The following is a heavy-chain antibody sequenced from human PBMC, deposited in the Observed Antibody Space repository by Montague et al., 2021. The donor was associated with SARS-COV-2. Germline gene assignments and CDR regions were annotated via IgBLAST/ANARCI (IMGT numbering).Heavy chain of an antibody. V-gene: IGHV4-59*12. D-gene: IGHD6-25*01. CDR1: GSSITSYY. Sequence: SETLSLTCTVSGSSITSYYWSWIRQAPGKGLEWIAYIYSSGSASYNPSLRSRVTMSVVKSTNQFSLRLNSVTAADTAVYYCARVFRGQRLAFDFWSQGALVIVSS. CDR3: ARVFRGQRLAFDF. J-gene: IGHJ4*02. CDR2: IYSSGSA.